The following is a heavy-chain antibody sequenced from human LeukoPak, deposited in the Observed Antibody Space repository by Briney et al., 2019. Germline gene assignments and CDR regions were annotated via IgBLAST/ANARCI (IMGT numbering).Heavy chain of an antibody. CDR3: ARVYYGSGSYIPD. V-gene: IGHV4-59*01. J-gene: IGHJ4*02. D-gene: IGHD3-10*01. CDR1: GGSISSYY. Sequence: PSETLSLTCTVSGGSISSYYWSWIRQPPGKGLEWIGYIYYSGSTNYNPSLKSRVTISVDTSKNQFSLKLSSVTAADTAVYYCARVYYGSGSYIPDWGQGTLVTVSS. CDR2: IYYSGST.